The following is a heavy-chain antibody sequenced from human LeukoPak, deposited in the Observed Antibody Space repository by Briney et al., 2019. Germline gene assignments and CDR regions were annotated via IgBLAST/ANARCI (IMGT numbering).Heavy chain of an antibody. CDR1: GGSISTYY. D-gene: IGHD1-26*01. V-gene: IGHV4-59*01. CDR2: IYYTGST. Sequence: SETLSLTCTVSGGSISTYYWSWIQQPPGKGLEWIGYIYYTGSTSYNPSLKSRVTMSLDASKNQFPLELNSVTPADTAVYYCARGGNYWPQWWFDPWGRGTLVSVSS. J-gene: IGHJ5*02. CDR3: ARGGNYWPQWWFDP.